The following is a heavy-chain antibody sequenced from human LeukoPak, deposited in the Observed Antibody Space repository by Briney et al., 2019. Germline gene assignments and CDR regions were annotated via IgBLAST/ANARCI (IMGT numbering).Heavy chain of an antibody. J-gene: IGHJ4*02. CDR3: AKSGNVGLDDY. CDR1: GGSISHYF. Sequence: SETLSLTCSVSGGSISHYFWSWIRQPPGKGLEWIGYIYYGGSTNYNPSLKSRVTTSIHTSKNQFSLKLSSVTAADTAVYYCAKSGNVGLDDYWGQGTLVTVSS. CDR2: IYYGGST. V-gene: IGHV4-59*08. D-gene: IGHD3-10*01.